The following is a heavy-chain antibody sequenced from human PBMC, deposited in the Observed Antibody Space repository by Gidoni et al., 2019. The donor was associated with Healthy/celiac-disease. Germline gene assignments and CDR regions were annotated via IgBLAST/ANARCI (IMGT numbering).Heavy chain of an antibody. CDR2: IYYSGST. CDR3: ARYREWELLREFDY. CDR1: GGSISSGGYY. J-gene: IGHJ4*02. Sequence: QVQLQESGPGLVTPSQTLSLTCTVSGGSISSGGYYWSWIRQHPGKGLEWIGYIYYSGSTYYNPSLKSRVTISVDTSKNQFSLKLSSVTAADTAVYYCARYREWELLREFDYWGQGTLVTVSS. D-gene: IGHD1-26*01. V-gene: IGHV4-31*03.